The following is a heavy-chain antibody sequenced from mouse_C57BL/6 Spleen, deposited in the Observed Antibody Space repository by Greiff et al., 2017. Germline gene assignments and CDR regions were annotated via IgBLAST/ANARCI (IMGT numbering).Heavy chain of an antibody. J-gene: IGHJ3*01. CDR1: GYTFTDYN. CDR2: INPNNGGT. D-gene: IGHD1-2*01. CDR3: ARTHYATGFAY. V-gene: IGHV1-18*01. Sequence: EVQRVESGPELVKPGASVKIPCKASGYTFTDYNMDWVKQSHGKSLEWIGDINPNNGGTIYNQKFKGKATLTVDKSSSTAYMELRSLTSEDTAVYYCARTHYATGFAYWGQGTLVTVSA.